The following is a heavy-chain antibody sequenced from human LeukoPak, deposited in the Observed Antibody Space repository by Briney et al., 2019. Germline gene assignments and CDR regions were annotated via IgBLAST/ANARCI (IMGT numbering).Heavy chain of an antibody. V-gene: IGHV4-39*01. D-gene: IGHD3-10*01. Sequence: GSLRLSCAASGFTVSSNYMSWVRQAPGKGLEWIGSIYYSRSTYYNPSLKSRVTISVDTSKNQFSLKLSSVTAADTAVYYCARHADSGFGQLAFDYWGQGTLVTVSS. J-gene: IGHJ4*02. CDR2: IYYSRST. CDR3: ARHADSGFGQLAFDY. CDR1: GFTVSSNY.